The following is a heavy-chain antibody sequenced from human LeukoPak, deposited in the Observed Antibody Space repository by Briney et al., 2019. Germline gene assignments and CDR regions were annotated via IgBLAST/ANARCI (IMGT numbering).Heavy chain of an antibody. CDR1: GFTSGTYG. D-gene: IGHD3-9*01. J-gene: IGHJ6*02. V-gene: IGHV3-30*03. CDR2: TSYDESTK. Sequence: GGSLRLSCAVSGFTSGTYGMHWVRQAPGKGLEWVAVTSYDESTKYYADSVKGRFTISGDNSKNTLYLQMNSLRAEDTAVYYCARVNVLTGYYKGYYGMDVWGQGTTVTVSS. CDR3: ARVNVLTGYYKGYYGMDV.